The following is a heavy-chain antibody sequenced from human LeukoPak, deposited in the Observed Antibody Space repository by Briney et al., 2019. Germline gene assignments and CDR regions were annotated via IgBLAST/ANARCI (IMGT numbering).Heavy chain of an antibody. CDR2: INPSGGST. V-gene: IGHV1-46*01. J-gene: IGHJ5*02. CDR1: GYTFTSYY. CDR3: AREDYDILTGNWFDP. D-gene: IGHD3-9*01. Sequence: ASVKVSCKASGYTFTSYYMHWVRQAPGQGLEWMGIINPSGGSTSYAQKCQGRVTMTRDTSTSTVYMELSSLRSEDTAVYYCAREDYDILTGNWFDPWGQGTLVTVSS.